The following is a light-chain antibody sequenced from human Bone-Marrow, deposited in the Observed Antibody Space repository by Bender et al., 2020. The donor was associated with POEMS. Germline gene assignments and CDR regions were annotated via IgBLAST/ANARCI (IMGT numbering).Light chain of an antibody. Sequence: QSALTQPPSASGSPGQSVTISCTGTSSDVGAYNYVSWYQQHPGKAPKLMIFDVSNRPSGVSNRFSGSKSGITASLTISGLQAEDEADYYCSSDTSSGTHWLFGGGTKLTVL. CDR1: SSDVGAYNY. V-gene: IGLV2-14*03. J-gene: IGLJ3*02. CDR3: SSDTSSGTHWL. CDR2: DVS.